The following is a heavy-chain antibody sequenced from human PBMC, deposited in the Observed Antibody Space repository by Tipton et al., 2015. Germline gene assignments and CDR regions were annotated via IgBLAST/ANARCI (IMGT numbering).Heavy chain of an antibody. Sequence: QLVQSGAEVKKPGSSIKVSCKISGGTFSSYAISWVRQAPGQGLEWMGGIIPIFGTANYAQKFQGRVTITADESTSTAYMELSSLRSEDTAVYYCARSTVVTPFRYYGMDVWGQGTTVTVSS. CDR2: IIPIFGTA. V-gene: IGHV1-69*01. CDR1: GGTFSSYA. D-gene: IGHD4-23*01. CDR3: ARSTVVTPFRYYGMDV. J-gene: IGHJ6*02.